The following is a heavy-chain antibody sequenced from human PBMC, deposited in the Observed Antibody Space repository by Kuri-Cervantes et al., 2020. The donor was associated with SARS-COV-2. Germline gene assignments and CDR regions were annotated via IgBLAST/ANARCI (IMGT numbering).Heavy chain of an antibody. CDR1: GGSISSLY. CDR3: ARDDPWSPTKFDY. J-gene: IGHJ4*02. D-gene: IGHD3-3*01. Sequence: GTVAGGSISSLYWSWIRKPPGKGLEWIEYIYYSGSTNYNPSLKSRVTISVDTSKNQFSLKLSSVTAADTAVYSCARDDPWSPTKFDYWGQGTLVTVSS. V-gene: IGHV4-59*11. CDR2: IYYSGST.